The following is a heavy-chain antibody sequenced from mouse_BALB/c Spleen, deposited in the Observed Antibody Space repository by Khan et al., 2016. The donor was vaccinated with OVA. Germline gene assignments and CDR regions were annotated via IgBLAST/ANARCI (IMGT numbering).Heavy chain of an antibody. CDR1: GYTFSSYW. CDR2: ILPGSNSS. CDR3: ARGNYYVSTSWFGY. V-gene: IGHV1-9*01. Sequence: QVQLKQSGAELMKPGASVKISCKATGYTFSSYWIEWVKQRPRHGLEWIGEILPGSNSSNYNERFKGKATITADTSSNTAYMQLSSLTSEDSAIYYCARGNYYVSTSWFGYWGQGTLVTVSA. D-gene: IGHD1-1*01. J-gene: IGHJ3*01.